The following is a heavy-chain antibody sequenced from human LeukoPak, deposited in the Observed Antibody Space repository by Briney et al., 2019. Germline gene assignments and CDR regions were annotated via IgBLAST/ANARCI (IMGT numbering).Heavy chain of an antibody. CDR3: AREDYYDSSGLDY. D-gene: IGHD3-22*01. V-gene: IGHV3-48*02. Sequence: PGGSLRLSCAASGFTFSSYWMHWVRQAPGKGLEWVSYISSSSSTIYYADSVKGRFTISRDNAKNSLYLQMNSLRDEDTAVYYCAREDYYDSSGLDYWGQGTLVTVSS. CDR2: ISSSSSTI. J-gene: IGHJ4*02. CDR1: GFTFSSYW.